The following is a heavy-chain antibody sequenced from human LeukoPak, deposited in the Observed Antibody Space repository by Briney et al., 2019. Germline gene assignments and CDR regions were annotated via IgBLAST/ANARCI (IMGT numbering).Heavy chain of an antibody. D-gene: IGHD4-11*01. CDR1: GGSISSGSCY. J-gene: IGHJ3*02. CDR3: ARILYGNYGKYAFDI. CDR2: IYTSGST. Sequence: PSETLSLTCSVSGGSISSGSCYWTWIRQPAGKGLLWIGRIYTSGSTNYSPSLKRRVTISLDTPKNQFSLKLSSVTAADTAVYYCARILYGNYGKYAFDIWGQGTMVTVSS. V-gene: IGHV4-61*02.